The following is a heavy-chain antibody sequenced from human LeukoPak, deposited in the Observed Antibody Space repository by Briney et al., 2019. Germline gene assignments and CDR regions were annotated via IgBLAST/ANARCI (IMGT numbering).Heavy chain of an antibody. CDR3: ARADSSSPRYYYYYYMDV. D-gene: IGHD6-6*01. CDR1: AFTFDDYG. CDR2: INWNGGST. Sequence: GGSLRLSCAASAFTFDDYGMTWVRQAPGKGLEWVSGINWNGGSTGYADSVKGRFTISRDNAKNFLYLQMNSLRAEDTALYYCARADSSSPRYYYYYYMDVWGKGTTVTVSS. V-gene: IGHV3-20*04. J-gene: IGHJ6*03.